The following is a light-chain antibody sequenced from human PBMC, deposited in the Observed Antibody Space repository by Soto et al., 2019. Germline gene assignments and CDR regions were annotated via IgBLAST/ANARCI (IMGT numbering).Light chain of an antibody. J-gene: IGLJ1*01. V-gene: IGLV2-11*01. CDR1: SSDVGGYDY. Sequence: QSVLAQPRSVSGSPGQSVTISCTGTSSDVGGYDYVSWYQQHPGKAPKLMIYDVNKRPSGVPDRFSGSKSGTSASLTITGLQAEDEADYYCQSYDSSLSGLYVFGTGTKV. CDR3: QSYDSSLSGLYV. CDR2: DVN.